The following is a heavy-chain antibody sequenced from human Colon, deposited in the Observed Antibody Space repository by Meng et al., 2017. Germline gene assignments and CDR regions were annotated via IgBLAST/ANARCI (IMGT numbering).Heavy chain of an antibody. CDR2: INSDGSST. J-gene: IGHJ4*02. D-gene: IGHD6-19*01. CDR3: ARVKQWLAEEYYFDY. V-gene: IGHV3-74*01. CDR1: GFTFSSYW. Sequence: ESPKISRAASGFTFSSYWMHWVRQASGKGLVWVSRINSDGSSTSYADSVKGRFTISRDNAKNTLYLQMNSLRAEDTAVYYCARVKQWLAEEYYFDYWGQGTLVTVSS.